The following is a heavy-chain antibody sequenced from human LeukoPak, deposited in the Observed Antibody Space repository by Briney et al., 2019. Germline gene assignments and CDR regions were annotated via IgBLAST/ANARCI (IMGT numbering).Heavy chain of an antibody. CDR1: GFTFRSYS. D-gene: IGHD3-10*01. V-gene: IGHV3-48*04. Sequence: GGSLRLSCAASGFTFRSYSMNWVRQAPGKGLEWVSYISSSISTIYYADSVKGRFTISRDNAKNSLYLQMNSLRAEDTAVYYCARAYGGFLFDLWDRGTLVTVSS. CDR2: ISSSISTI. CDR3: ARAYGGFLFDL. J-gene: IGHJ2*01.